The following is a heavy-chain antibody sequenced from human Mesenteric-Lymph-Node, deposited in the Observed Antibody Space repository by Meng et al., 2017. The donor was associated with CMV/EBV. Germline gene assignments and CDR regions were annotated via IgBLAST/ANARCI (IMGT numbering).Heavy chain of an antibody. J-gene: IGHJ4*02. CDR1: GFTFDDYG. CDR3: ARQIVASGLFDY. CDR2: INWNGGST. Sequence: GESLKISCAASGFTFDDYGMSWVRQAPGKGLEWVSGINWNGGSTGYADSVKGRFTISGDNSQNSLFLHMSSLRAEETAVYYCARQIVASGLFDYWGPGTQVTVSS. V-gene: IGHV3-20*04. D-gene: IGHD3-3*01.